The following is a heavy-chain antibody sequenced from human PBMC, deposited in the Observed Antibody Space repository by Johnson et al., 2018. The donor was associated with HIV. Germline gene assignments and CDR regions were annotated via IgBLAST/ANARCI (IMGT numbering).Heavy chain of an antibody. V-gene: IGHV3-30-3*01. CDR1: GFTFSSYA. CDR2: ISYDGSNK. CDR3: ARVSRSGYYLVRVFDI. Sequence: QVQLVEYGGGVVQPGRSLRLSCAASGFTFSSYAMHWVRQAPGKGLEWVAVISYDGSNKYYADSVKGRFTISRDNSKNTLYLQMNSLRAEDTAVYYCARVSRSGYYLVRVFDIWGQGTMVTVSS. J-gene: IGHJ3*02. D-gene: IGHD3-3*01.